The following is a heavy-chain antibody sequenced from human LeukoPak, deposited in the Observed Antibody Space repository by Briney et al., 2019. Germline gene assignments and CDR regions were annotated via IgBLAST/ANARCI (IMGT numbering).Heavy chain of an antibody. CDR2: FIPIFGTA. Sequence: SVKLSCKASGGSFSSYAISWVRQAPGQGLEWVGGFIPIFGTANYAQKFQGRVTITADESTSTAYMELSSLRSEDTAVYYCARKSVGPKTIVATTDGYYYYGMDVWGQGTTVTVSS. V-gene: IGHV1-69*13. D-gene: IGHD5-12*01. J-gene: IGHJ6*02. CDR3: ARKSVGPKTIVATTDGYYYYGMDV. CDR1: GGSFSSYA.